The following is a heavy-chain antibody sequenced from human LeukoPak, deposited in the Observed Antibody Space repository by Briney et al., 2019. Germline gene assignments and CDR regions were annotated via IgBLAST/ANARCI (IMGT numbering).Heavy chain of an antibody. V-gene: IGHV3-53*01. CDR1: GFSVSDNY. D-gene: IGHD5-18*01. CDR2: IYSGGNT. CDR3: TRSFFSYGYFDY. Sequence: GGSLRLSCAASGFSVSDNYMSWVRQAPGKGLEWVSVIYSGGNTYYADSVKGRFTISRDNSKSTLHLQMNSLRAEGTAVYYCTRSFFSYGYFDYWGQGTLVTVSS. J-gene: IGHJ4*02.